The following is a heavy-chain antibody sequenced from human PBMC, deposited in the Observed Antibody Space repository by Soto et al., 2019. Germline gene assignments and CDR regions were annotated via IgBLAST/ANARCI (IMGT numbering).Heavy chain of an antibody. CDR1: GFTFSSYA. J-gene: IGHJ5*02. V-gene: IGHV3-23*01. CDR2: ISGSGGST. D-gene: IGHD4-17*01. Sequence: GESLKISCAASGFTFSSYAMSWVRQAPGKGLEWVSAISGSGGSTYYADSVKGRFTISRDNSKNTLYLQMNSLRAEDTAVYYCAKDPYGDAQPKDPWGQGTLVTVSS. CDR3: AKDPYGDAQPKDP.